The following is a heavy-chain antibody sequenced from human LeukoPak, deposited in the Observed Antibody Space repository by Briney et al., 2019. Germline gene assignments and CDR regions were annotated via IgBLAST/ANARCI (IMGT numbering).Heavy chain of an antibody. D-gene: IGHD6-13*01. CDR1: TFTFSAYW. CDR2: IEQDGSEK. Sequence: GGSLRLSCAAPTFTFSAYWMSWVRQAPGKELEWVANIEQDGSEKYYMDSVKGRFTITRDNAWNTLYLQMNSLRVDDTAVYYCARASSSWSPSFYMDVWGRGTTVTVSS. J-gene: IGHJ6*03. V-gene: IGHV3-7*01. CDR3: ARASSSWSPSFYMDV.